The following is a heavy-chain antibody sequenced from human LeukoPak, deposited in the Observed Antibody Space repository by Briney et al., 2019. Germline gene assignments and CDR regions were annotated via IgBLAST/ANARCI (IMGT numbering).Heavy chain of an antibody. J-gene: IGHJ5*02. CDR2: INPNSGGT. V-gene: IGHV1-18*01. Sequence: ASVKVSCKASGYTFTNYAMNWVRQAPGQGLEWMGWINPNSGGTNYAQKLQGRVTMTTDTSTSTAYMELRSLRSDDTAVYYCARGKQWLVSSWFDPWGQGTLVTVSS. D-gene: IGHD6-19*01. CDR3: ARGKQWLVSSWFDP. CDR1: GYTFTNYA.